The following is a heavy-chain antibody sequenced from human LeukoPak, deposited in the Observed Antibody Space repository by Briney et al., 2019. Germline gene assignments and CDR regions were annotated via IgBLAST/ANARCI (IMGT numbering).Heavy chain of an antibody. CDR1: GFTFNTYA. J-gene: IGHJ4*02. V-gene: IGHV3-30-3*01. Sequence: GGSLILSCAASGFTFNTYAMHWVRQTPGKGLEWVAVILNDGSTKYYADSVKGRFTISRDNSKNTLSLQMNSLRVDDTAVYYCARGDDFVVVLAPFDYWGQGTLVTVSS. CDR3: ARGDDFVVVLAPFDY. D-gene: IGHD2-15*01. CDR2: ILNDGSTK.